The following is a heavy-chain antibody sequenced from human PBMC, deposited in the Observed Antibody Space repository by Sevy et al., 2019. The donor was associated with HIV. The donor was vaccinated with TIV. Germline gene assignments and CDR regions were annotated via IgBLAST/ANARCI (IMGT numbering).Heavy chain of an antibody. J-gene: IGHJ3*02. CDR1: EFTFSSHA. D-gene: IGHD3-3*02. CDR3: ARDGRGISAFDI. CDR2: ISGNGENT. V-gene: IGHV3-23*01. Sequence: GGSLRLSCVASEFTFSSHAVSWVRQAPGKGLEWVSVISGNGENTHYADSVRGRFTISRDNFKNTLYLHMSTLRAEDTALYYCARDGRGISAFDIWGQGTMVTVSS.